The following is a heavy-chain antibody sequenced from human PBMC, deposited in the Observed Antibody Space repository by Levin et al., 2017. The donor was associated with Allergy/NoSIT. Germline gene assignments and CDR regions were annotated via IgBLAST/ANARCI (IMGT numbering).Heavy chain of an antibody. CDR1: GGTFSTFA. CDR3: ARAQSDIGYKGFLFDY. V-gene: IGHV1-69*13. CDR2: LIPITAAA. J-gene: IGHJ4*02. D-gene: IGHD2-2*02. Sequence: PVASVKVSCKASGGTFSTFAISWVRQAPGQGLEWMGALIPITAAASYAQKFQGKVTITADESTSTVYMELSSLKPEDTAFYYCARAQSDIGYKGFLFDYWGQGTLVTVSS.